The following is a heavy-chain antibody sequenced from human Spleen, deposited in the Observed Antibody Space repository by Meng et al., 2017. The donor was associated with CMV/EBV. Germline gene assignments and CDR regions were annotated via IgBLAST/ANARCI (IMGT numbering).Heavy chain of an antibody. J-gene: IGHJ4*02. CDR3: AKDIRATVVTPGDY. CDR1: GFTFSSYS. D-gene: IGHD4-23*01. Sequence: GESLKISCVASGFTFSSYSMNWVRQAPGKGLEWVSYLSSSSSTIRYANSVKGRFTISRDNAKNSLYLQMNSLRAEDTALYYCAKDIRATVVTPGDYWGQGTLVIVSS. V-gene: IGHV3-48*04. CDR2: LSSSSSTI.